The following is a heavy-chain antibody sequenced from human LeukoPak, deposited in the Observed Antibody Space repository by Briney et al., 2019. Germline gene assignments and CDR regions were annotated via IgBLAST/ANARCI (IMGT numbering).Heavy chain of an antibody. CDR2: IIPIFGTA. J-gene: IGHJ4*02. CDR1: GGTFSSYA. Sequence: ASVKVSCKASGGTFSSYAISWVRQAPGQGLEWMGGIIPIFGTANYAQKFQGRVTITTDESTSTAYMELSSLRSEDTAVYYCASSFGVVAGGPLGVFDYWGQGTLVTVSS. V-gene: IGHV1-69*05. D-gene: IGHD3-3*01. CDR3: ASSFGVVAGGPLGVFDY.